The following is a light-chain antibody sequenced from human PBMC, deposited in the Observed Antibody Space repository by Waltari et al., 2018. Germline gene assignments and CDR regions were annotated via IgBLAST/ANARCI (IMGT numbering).Light chain of an antibody. J-gene: IGLJ1*01. CDR3: QVWHSGRDPL. CDR2: DDN. Sequence: SDVLTQPPSASVATRQTARIPCGGSMLETTGVLWYQQRPAQAPPLVVYDDNARPPGIPERLSGSSSGKTATLTITSVEAGDEADYYCQVWHSGRDPLFGAGTKLTVL. V-gene: IGLV3-21*02. CDR1: MLETTG.